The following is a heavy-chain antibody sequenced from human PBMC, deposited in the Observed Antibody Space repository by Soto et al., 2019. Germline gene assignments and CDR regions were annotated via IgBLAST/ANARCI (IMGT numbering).Heavy chain of an antibody. CDR3: ARAIVVGVAPPPGNFDS. D-gene: IGHD2-15*01. CDR1: GFTFSSYS. J-gene: IGHJ4*02. Sequence: GGSLRLSCAASGFTFSSYSTNWVRQAPGKGLEWVSSISSSSSYIYYADSVKGRFTISRDNAKNSLYLQMNSLRAADTAVYYCARAIVVGVAPPPGNFDSWGQGTLVTVSS. CDR2: ISSSSSYI. V-gene: IGHV3-21*04.